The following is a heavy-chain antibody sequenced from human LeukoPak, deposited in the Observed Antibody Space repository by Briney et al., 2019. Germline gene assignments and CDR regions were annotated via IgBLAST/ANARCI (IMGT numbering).Heavy chain of an antibody. CDR1: GFTFSTHY. V-gene: IGHV3-7*01. CDR2: VKQDGSEK. Sequence: GGSLRLSCAASGFTFSTHYMSWVRQAPGKGLEWVANVKQDGSEKYYVDSVKGRFTISRDNAKNSLYLQMDSLRADDTALYYCARGGVRPDYWGQGTLVTVSS. CDR3: ARGGVRPDY. J-gene: IGHJ4*02. D-gene: IGHD4-23*01.